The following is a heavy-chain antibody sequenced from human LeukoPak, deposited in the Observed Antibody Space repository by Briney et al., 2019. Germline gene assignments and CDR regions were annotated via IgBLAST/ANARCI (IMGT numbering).Heavy chain of an antibody. J-gene: IGHJ3*02. CDR1: GGSFSGYY. V-gene: IGHV4-34*01. CDR3: ARKKYSTMIVVVQDAFDI. D-gene: IGHD3-22*01. Sequence: SETLSLTCAVYGGSFSGYYWSWIRQPPGKGLEWIGEINHSGSTNYNPSLKSRVTISVDTSKNQFSLKLSSVTAADTAVYYCARKKYSTMIVVVQDAFDIWGQGTMVTVSS. CDR2: INHSGST.